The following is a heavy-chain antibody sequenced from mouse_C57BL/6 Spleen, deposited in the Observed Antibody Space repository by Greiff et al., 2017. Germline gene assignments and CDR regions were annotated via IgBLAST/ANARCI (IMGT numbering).Heavy chain of an antibody. CDR2: ISYSGST. V-gene: IGHV3-1*01. Sequence: EVKVIESGPGMVKPSQSLSLTCTVTGYSITSGYDWHWIRHFPGNKLEWMGYISYSGSTNYNPSLKSRISITHDTSKNHFFLKLNSVTTEDTATYYCARTHYGNYDFDYWGQGTTLTVSS. CDR3: ARTHYGNYDFDY. J-gene: IGHJ2*01. D-gene: IGHD2-1*01. CDR1: GYSITSGYD.